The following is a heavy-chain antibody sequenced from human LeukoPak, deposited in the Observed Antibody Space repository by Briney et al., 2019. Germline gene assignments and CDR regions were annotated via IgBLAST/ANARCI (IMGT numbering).Heavy chain of an antibody. Sequence: GSLRLSCAASGFRFSRFEMNWVRLAPGKGLEWVSYISSGGRTMYYADSVKGRFTISRDNAKDSLYLHMNSLGAEDTGVYFCARGASWIQLWQFDHWGQGTQVTVSS. CDR3: ARGASWIQLWQFDH. D-gene: IGHD5-18*01. V-gene: IGHV3-48*03. CDR2: ISSGGRTM. CDR1: GFRFSRFE. J-gene: IGHJ4*02.